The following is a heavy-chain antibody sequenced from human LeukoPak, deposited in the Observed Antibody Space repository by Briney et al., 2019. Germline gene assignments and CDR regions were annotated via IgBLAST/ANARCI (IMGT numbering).Heavy chain of an antibody. CDR3: ASHYGDYVWGHF. Sequence: GGSLRLSCAASGFTFSTYEMNWVRQAPGKGLEWVSYIGTSDTTTYYAGSVKGRFTISRDNAKNSLYLEMNSLRAEDTAVYYCASHYGDYVWGHFWGQGTLVTVSS. J-gene: IGHJ4*02. CDR1: GFTFSTYE. D-gene: IGHD4-17*01. CDR2: IGTSDTTT. V-gene: IGHV3-48*03.